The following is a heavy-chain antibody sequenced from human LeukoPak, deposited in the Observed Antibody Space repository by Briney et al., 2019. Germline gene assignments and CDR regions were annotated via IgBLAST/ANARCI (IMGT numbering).Heavy chain of an antibody. J-gene: IGHJ4*02. CDR3: AKGSLIAASGTLFDF. CDR1: GFSFDDYS. D-gene: IGHD1-26*01. V-gene: IGHV3-9*01. CDR2: LGWKGDFL. Sequence: GGSLRLSCAASGFSFDDYSMYWVRASPRKGVERRSGLGWKGDFLDYADSVKGRCTISRDNAKNPLYLQMDSLKTEDTALYYCAKGSLIAASGTLFDFGGQGTRVTVSS.